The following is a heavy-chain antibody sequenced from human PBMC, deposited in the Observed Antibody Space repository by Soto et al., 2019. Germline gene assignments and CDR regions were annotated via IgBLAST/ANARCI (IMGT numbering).Heavy chain of an antibody. Sequence: ASETLSLTCTVDGASFSLHYWTWIRQPPGKGLEWIGEINHSGSTNYNPSLKSRVIISVDTPKKQVSLKLSSVTAADTAVYYCARGRYYDYVWGNYRYLDYWGQGTLVTVSS. CDR3: ARGRYYDYVWGNYRYLDY. V-gene: IGHV4-34*01. J-gene: IGHJ4*02. CDR1: GASFSLHY. CDR2: INHSGST. D-gene: IGHD3-16*02.